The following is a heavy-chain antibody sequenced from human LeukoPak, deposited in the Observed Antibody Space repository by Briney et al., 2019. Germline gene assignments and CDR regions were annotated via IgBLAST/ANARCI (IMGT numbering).Heavy chain of an antibody. V-gene: IGHV4-61*01. CDR1: GGSVSSGTYY. CDR3: ARNYGDSLYYFDY. D-gene: IGHD4-17*01. Sequence: SETLSLTCTVSGGSVSSGTYYWSWIRQPPGKGLERFGYMYYSGSTNYSPSLKSRVTISADTSKNQFSLKLTSVTVADTAVYYCARNYGDSLYYFDYWGQGTLVTVSS. CDR2: MYYSGST. J-gene: IGHJ4*02.